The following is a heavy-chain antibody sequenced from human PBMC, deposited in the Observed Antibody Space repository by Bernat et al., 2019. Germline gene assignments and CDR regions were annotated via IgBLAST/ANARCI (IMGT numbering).Heavy chain of an antibody. D-gene: IGHD6-13*01. J-gene: IGHJ6*02. V-gene: IGHV4-34*01. Sequence: QVQLQQWGAGLLKPSETLSLTCAVYGGSFSGYYWSWIHQPPGKGLEWIGEINHSGSTNYNPSLKSRVTISVDTSKNQFSLKLSSVTAADTAVYYCARAAPGYGMDVWGQGTTVTVSS. CDR2: INHSGST. CDR3: ARAAPGYGMDV. CDR1: GGSFSGYY.